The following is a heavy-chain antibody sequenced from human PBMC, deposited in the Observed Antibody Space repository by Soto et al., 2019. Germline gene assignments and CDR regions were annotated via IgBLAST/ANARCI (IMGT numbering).Heavy chain of an antibody. D-gene: IGHD3-22*01. Sequence: VASVKVSCKASGGTFSSYTISWVRQAPGQGLEWMGRIIPILGIANYAQKFQGRVTITADKSTSTAYMELSSLRSEDTAVYYCARAPYYYDSSGYYYRDYWGQGTLVTVSS. CDR2: IIPILGIA. CDR3: ARAPYYYDSSGYYYRDY. CDR1: GGTFSSYT. V-gene: IGHV1-69*02. J-gene: IGHJ4*02.